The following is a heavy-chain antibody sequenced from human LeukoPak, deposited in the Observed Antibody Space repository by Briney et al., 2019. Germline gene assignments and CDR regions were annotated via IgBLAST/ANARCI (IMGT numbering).Heavy chain of an antibody. Sequence: SETLSLTCTVSGGSISSYYWSWIRQPAGGGLEWIGRIYISGNTNYNPSLKSRVTMSLDTSKNQFSLNLNSVTAADTAVYYCARTMSFSTQYYFDYWGQGTLVTVSS. CDR1: GGSISSYY. D-gene: IGHD3-22*01. CDR3: ARTMSFSTQYYFDY. V-gene: IGHV4-4*07. J-gene: IGHJ4*02. CDR2: IYISGNT.